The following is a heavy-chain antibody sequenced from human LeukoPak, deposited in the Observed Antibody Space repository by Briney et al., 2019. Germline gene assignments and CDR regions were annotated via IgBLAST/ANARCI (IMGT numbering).Heavy chain of an antibody. CDR3: AKDPTGEVAPDY. Sequence: GGSLRLSCAASGFTLSSYSMNWVRQAPGKGLEWVSSISTNSYIYYADSVKGRFTISRDNSKNTLYLQMNSLRAEDTAVYYCAKDPTGEVAPDYWGQGTLVTVSS. CDR2: ISTNSYI. CDR1: GFTLSSYS. J-gene: IGHJ4*02. V-gene: IGHV3-21*04. D-gene: IGHD3-16*01.